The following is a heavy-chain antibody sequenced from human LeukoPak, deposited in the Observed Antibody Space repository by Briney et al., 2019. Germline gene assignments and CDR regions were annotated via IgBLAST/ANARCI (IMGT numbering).Heavy chain of an antibody. CDR2: ISSSGSTI. CDR1: GFTFSSYE. V-gene: IGHV3-48*03. Sequence: GGSLRLSCAASGFTFSSYEMNWVRQAPGKGLEWVSYISSSGSTIYYADSVKCRFTISRDNAKNSLYLQMNSLRAEDTAVYYCARQQIVVGDFDYWGQGTLVTVSS. CDR3: ARQQIVVGDFDY. J-gene: IGHJ4*02. D-gene: IGHD2-2*01.